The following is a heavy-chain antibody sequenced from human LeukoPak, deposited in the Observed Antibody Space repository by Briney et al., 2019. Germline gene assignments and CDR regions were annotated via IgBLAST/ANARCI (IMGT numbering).Heavy chain of an antibody. CDR2: LSGSGGST. Sequence: GGSLRLSCAASGFSFSTYEMNWVRQAPGKGLEWVSTLSGSGGSTYYADSVKGRFTISRDNSKNTLYLQMNSLRAEDTAVYYCAKDHGIHRGSMPYYFDYWGQGTLVTVSS. D-gene: IGHD2-2*01. CDR1: GFSFSTYE. V-gene: IGHV3-23*01. CDR3: AKDHGIHRGSMPYYFDY. J-gene: IGHJ4*02.